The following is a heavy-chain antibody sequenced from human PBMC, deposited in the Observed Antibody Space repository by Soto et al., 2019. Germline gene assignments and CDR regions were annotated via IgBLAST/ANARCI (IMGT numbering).Heavy chain of an antibody. J-gene: IGHJ5*02. CDR2: IDYSGST. CDR1: GGTIRSSNYY. V-gene: IGHV4-39*02. CDR3: SRRAPEGFDP. Sequence: SETLSLTCTVSGGTIRSSNYYWAWIRQPPGKGLVVIGSIDYSGSTYYNPSLKSRVTISVDTSKNHFSLKLGSVTAADTALYYCSRRAPEGFDPWGKGTLVTVSS.